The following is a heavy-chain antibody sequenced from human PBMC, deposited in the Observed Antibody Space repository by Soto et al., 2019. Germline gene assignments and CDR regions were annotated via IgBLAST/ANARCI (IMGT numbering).Heavy chain of an antibody. J-gene: IGHJ4*02. CDR1: GYSFTSDW. CDR3: AADPQTGNY. Sequence: VGSLKISCSGSGYSFTSDWISWVRQMPWKGLEWMGRIDPSDSYTNYSPSFQGHVTISADKSISTAYLQWSSLKASDTAMYYCAADPQTGNYWGQGTLVTVSS. V-gene: IGHV5-10-1*01. CDR2: IDPSDSYT.